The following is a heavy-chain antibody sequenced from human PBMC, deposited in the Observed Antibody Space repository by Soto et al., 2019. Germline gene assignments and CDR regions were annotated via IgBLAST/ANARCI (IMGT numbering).Heavy chain of an antibody. Sequence: SETLSLTCTVSGGSISSYYWSWIRQPPGKGLEWIGYIYYSGSTNHNPSLKSRVTISVDTSKNQFSLKLSSVTAADTAVYYCARVRDSSGYQDYWGQGTLVTVSS. D-gene: IGHD3-22*01. V-gene: IGHV4-59*01. CDR1: GGSISSYY. J-gene: IGHJ4*02. CDR2: IYYSGST. CDR3: ARVRDSSGYQDY.